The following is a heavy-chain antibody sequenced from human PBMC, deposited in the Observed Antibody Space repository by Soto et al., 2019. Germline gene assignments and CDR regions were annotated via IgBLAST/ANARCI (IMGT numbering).Heavy chain of an antibody. D-gene: IGHD5-18*01. CDR1: GFTFNNYA. CDR2: LSGSGGAT. Sequence: GGSLRLSCAASGFTFNNYAMTWVRQAPGKGLEWVSALSGSGGATYYADSVKGRFSISRDNSNNALYLQMNSVRAEDTALYYCAKGRGYNSDYPLDYWGQGTLVTVSS. V-gene: IGHV3-23*01. CDR3: AKGRGYNSDYPLDY. J-gene: IGHJ4*02.